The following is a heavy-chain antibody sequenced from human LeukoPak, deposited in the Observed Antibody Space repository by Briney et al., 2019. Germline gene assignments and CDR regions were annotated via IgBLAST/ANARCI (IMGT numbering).Heavy chain of an antibody. V-gene: IGHV3-21*01. CDR1: GFTFSSYS. Sequence: GGSLRLSCAASGFTFSSYSMNWVRQAPGKGLEWVSSISSSSSYIYYADSVKGRFTISRDNAKNSLYLQMNSLRAEDTAVYYCARGCSGGSCPTGPMDVWGKGTTVTVPS. CDR3: ARGCSGGSCPTGPMDV. J-gene: IGHJ6*04. CDR2: ISSSSSYI. D-gene: IGHD2-15*01.